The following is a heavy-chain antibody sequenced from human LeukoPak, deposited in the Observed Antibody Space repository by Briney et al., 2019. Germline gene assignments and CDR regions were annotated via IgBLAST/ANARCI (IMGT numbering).Heavy chain of an antibody. D-gene: IGHD5-24*01. Sequence: ASVTVSCTASGYTFTSYCISWVRQAPGQGLEWMGWISAYNGNTNYAQKLQGRVTMTTDTSTSTAYMELRSLRSDDTAVYYCARDLGYNCFDYWGQGTLVTVSS. CDR2: ISAYNGNT. CDR3: ARDLGYNCFDY. V-gene: IGHV1-18*01. CDR1: GYTFTSYC. J-gene: IGHJ4*02.